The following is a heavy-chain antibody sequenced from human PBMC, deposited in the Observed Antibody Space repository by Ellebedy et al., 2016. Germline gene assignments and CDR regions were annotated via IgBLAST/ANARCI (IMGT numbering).Heavy chain of an antibody. CDR1: GFTFSNYF. V-gene: IGHV3-23*01. CDR2: ISGDGDTT. Sequence: GGSLRLXCRTSGFTFSNYFMTWVRQAPGGGLEWISTISGDGDTTFSADSVKGRFTISRDNSRYTLYLQMDSLRAADTAVYYCYYGHYSGSWGQGTLVTVSS. D-gene: IGHD4-17*01. J-gene: IGHJ4*02. CDR3: YYGHYSGS.